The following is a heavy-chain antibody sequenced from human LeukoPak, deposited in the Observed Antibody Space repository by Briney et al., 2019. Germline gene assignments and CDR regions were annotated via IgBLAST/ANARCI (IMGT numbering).Heavy chain of an antibody. D-gene: IGHD2-2*02. V-gene: IGHV3-30-3*01. J-gene: IGHJ5*02. CDR1: GFTFSSHA. Sequence: GRSLRLSCAASGFTFSSHAMHWVRQAPGKGLEWVAVISYDGSNKYYADSVKGRFTISRDNSKNTLYLQMNSLRAEDTAVYYCARDYCSSTSCYIKDPWGQGTLVTVSS. CDR3: ARDYCSSTSCYIKDP. CDR2: ISYDGSNK.